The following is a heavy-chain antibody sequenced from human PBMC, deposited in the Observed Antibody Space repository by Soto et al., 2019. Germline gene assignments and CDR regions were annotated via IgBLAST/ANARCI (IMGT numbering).Heavy chain of an antibody. V-gene: IGHV3-23*01. J-gene: IGHJ6*03. D-gene: IGHD5-18*01. CDR2: ISGSGGST. CDR3: ARLRYSSPPYYYYYMDV. CDR1: GFTFSRYA. Sequence: GGSLRLSCAASGFTFSRYAMSWVRQAPGKGLEWVSAISGSGGSTYYADSVKGRFTISRDNAKNSLYLQMNSLRAEDTAVYYCARLRYSSPPYYYYYMDVWGKGTTVTDSS.